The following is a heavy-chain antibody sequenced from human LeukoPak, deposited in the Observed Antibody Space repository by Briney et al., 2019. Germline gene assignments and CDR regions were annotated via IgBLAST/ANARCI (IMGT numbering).Heavy chain of an antibody. Sequence: ASVKVSCKASGYTFTSYDINWVRQASGQGLEWMGWMGPKSGDTGYAQNFEGRVTMTRQTSIRTAYMELTNLRSEDTAVYYCASHCLGGSCYYYAVWGQGTLVTVPS. D-gene: IGHD3-22*01. V-gene: IGHV1-8*01. J-gene: IGHJ4*02. CDR3: ASHCLGGSCYYYAV. CDR1: GYTFTSYD. CDR2: MGPKSGDT.